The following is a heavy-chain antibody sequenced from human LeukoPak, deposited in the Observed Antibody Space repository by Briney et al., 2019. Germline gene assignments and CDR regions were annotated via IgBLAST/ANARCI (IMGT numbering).Heavy chain of an antibody. V-gene: IGHV4-38-2*02. CDR2: VYHSGTT. CDR3: ARGFSAFDI. CDR1: GYSISSGYY. D-gene: IGHD3-3*01. J-gene: IGHJ3*02. Sequence: PSETLSHTCTVSGYSISSGYYWGWIRQPPGKGLEWIGNVYHSGTTYYNSSLKSRVTISVDTSKNQFSLKLSSVTAADTAVYYCARGFSAFDIWGQGTMVTVSS.